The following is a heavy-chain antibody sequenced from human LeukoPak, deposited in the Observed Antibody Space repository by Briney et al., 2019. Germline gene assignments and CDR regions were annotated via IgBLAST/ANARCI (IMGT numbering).Heavy chain of an antibody. Sequence: SETLSLTCTVSGGSISDYYWGWIRQPPGKGLEWIGYIYYSGIANYSPSLKSRVIISVDTAKNQFSLRLSSVTAADTAVYYCASASRYSSSWEGGFDYWGQGTLVTVSS. J-gene: IGHJ4*02. CDR3: ASASRYSSSWEGGFDY. V-gene: IGHV4-59*01. D-gene: IGHD6-13*01. CDR2: IYYSGIA. CDR1: GGSISDYY.